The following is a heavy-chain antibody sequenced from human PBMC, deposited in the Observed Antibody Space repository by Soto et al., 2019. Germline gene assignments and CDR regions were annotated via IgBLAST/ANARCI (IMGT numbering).Heavy chain of an antibody. J-gene: IGHJ4*02. CDR3: ARTWGSTNGY. V-gene: IGHV4-59*01. Sequence: QVQLQESGPGLVKPSETLSLTCVVSGGSLSSYYWSWIRQPPGKGLEWIGYIYFSGSTNYNPSLQSRASISVDTSKTPFSLSVSSVTAADTAGYYCARTWGSTNGYWGRGTLVTVSS. CDR2: IYFSGST. CDR1: GGSLSSYY. D-gene: IGHD3-16*01.